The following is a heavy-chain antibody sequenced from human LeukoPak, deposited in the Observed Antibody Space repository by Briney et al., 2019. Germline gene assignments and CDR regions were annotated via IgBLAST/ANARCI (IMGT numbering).Heavy chain of an antibody. CDR1: GGSISSGGYS. Sequence: SQTLSLTCAVSGGSISSGGYSWSWIRQPPGKGLEWIGYIYHSGSTYYNPSLKSRVTKSVDGSKNQFSLKLSSVTAADAAVYYCARTSGLGTSIDYWGQGTLVTVSS. CDR2: IYHSGST. J-gene: IGHJ4*02. CDR3: ARTSGLGTSIDY. D-gene: IGHD3-22*01. V-gene: IGHV4-30-2*01.